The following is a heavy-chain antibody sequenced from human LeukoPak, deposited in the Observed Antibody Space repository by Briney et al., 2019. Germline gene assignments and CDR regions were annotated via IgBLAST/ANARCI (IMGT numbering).Heavy chain of an antibody. V-gene: IGHV3-74*03. Sequence: PGGSLRLSCVASGFSLRDYWMHWVRQAPGKGLVWVSRIDYYGTTTTYADSVKGRFTISKDDAKNTFYLQMNSLRVEDTAVYYCARITGRPNDGSNIWGQGAMVIVSS. CDR3: ARITGRPNDGSNI. J-gene: IGHJ3*02. CDR2: IDYYGTTT. CDR1: GFSLRDYW. D-gene: IGHD2-8*02.